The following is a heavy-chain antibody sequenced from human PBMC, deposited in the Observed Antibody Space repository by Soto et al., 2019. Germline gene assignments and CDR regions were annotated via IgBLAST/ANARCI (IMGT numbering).Heavy chain of an antibody. CDR2: VYYSGST. CDR1: GGSISSISSY. CDR3: ARRYSSSHDF. D-gene: IGHD6-6*01. J-gene: IGHJ4*02. V-gene: IGHV4-39*07. Sequence: SETLSLTCTVSGGSISSISSYWGWIRQPPGKGLEWIGNVYYSGSTYSNPSLKSRLIISADTSKNQFSLKLSSVTAADTAVYYCARRYSSSHDFWGQGTLVTVSS.